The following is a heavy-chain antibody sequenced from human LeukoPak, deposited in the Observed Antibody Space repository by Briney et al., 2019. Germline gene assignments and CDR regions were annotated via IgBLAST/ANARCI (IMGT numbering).Heavy chain of an antibody. CDR2: AFGSGGSA. D-gene: IGHD6-19*01. Sequence: GGSLRLSCVASGFIFNNYAMYWVRQAPGKGLEWVSGAFGSGGSAHYADSVKGRFTISRDNSKNTVYLDMNSLRAEDTAIYYCGKTTAGYSSGQKPAWPVDYWGQGTLVTVSS. CDR1: GFIFNNYA. CDR3: GKTTAGYSSGQKPAWPVDY. J-gene: IGHJ4*02. V-gene: IGHV3-23*01.